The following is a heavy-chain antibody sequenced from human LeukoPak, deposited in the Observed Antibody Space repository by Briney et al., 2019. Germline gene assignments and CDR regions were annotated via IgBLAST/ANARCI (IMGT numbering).Heavy chain of an antibody. CDR2: IIVSGGST. V-gene: IGHV3-23*01. D-gene: IGHD5-18*01. J-gene: IGHJ4*02. CDR1: GLTFSSYA. CDR3: AKGTALNADY. Sequence: PGRSLRLSCAASGLTFSSYAMSCVRQPPGEWRGWVSAIIVSGGSTYYADSVEGRFTISRDNSKNTLYLQMNSLRAEDTAVYYCAKGTALNADYWGQGTLVTVSS.